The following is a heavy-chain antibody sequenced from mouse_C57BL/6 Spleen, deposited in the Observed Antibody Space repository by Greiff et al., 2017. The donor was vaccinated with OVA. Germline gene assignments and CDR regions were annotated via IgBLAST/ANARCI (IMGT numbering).Heavy chain of an antibody. V-gene: IGHV14-2*01. CDR2: IDPEDGET. D-gene: IGHD1-1*01. CDR1: GFNIKDYY. CDR3: ALHYYGSSVPFDY. J-gene: IGHJ2*01. Sequence: VQLKESGAELVKPGASVKLSCTASGFNIKDYYMHWVKQRTEQGLEWIGRIDPEDGETKYAPKFQGKATITADTSSNTAYLQLSSLTSEDTAVYYCALHYYGSSVPFDYWGQGTTLTVSS.